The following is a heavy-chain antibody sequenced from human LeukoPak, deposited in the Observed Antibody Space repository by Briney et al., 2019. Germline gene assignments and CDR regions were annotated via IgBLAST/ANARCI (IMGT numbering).Heavy chain of an antibody. CDR2: ISGSGGST. V-gene: IGHV3-23*01. CDR1: GFTLSSYA. CDR3: AKAHKQVGSA. J-gene: IGHJ5*02. D-gene: IGHD2-2*03. Sequence: GGSLRLSCAASGFTLSSYAMRWVRQAPGKGLEWVSGISGSGGSTNYADSVRGRFTISRDNSKSTLYLQIDSLRAEDTAIYYCAKAHKQVGSAWGQGTLVTVSS.